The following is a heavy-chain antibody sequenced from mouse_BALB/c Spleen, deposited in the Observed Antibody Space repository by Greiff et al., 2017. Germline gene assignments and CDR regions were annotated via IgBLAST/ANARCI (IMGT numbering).Heavy chain of an antibody. D-gene: IGHD1-2*01. J-gene: IGHJ3*01. Sequence: EVKLMESGPGLVKPSQSLSLTCSVTGYSITSGYYWNWIRQFPGNKLEWMGYISYDGSNNYNPSLKNRISITRDTSKNQFFLKLNSVTTEDTATYYCARGTTATVAYWGQGTLVTVSA. CDR3: ARGTTATVAY. V-gene: IGHV3-6*02. CDR1: GYSITSGYY. CDR2: ISYDGSN.